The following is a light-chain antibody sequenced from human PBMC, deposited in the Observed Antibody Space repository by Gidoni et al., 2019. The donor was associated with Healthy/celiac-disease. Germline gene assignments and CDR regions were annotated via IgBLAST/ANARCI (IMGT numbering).Light chain of an antibody. CDR2: AAS. CDR1: QGISSY. J-gene: IGKJ1*01. Sequence: AILLPQSPSSLSASTGDRVTITCRASQGISSYLAWYQQKPGKAPKLLIYAASTLQSVVPSRFSGSGSGTDFTLTISCLQYEDLATYYCQQYYSYPRAFGKGTKVEIK. CDR3: QQYYSYPRA. V-gene: IGKV1-8*01.